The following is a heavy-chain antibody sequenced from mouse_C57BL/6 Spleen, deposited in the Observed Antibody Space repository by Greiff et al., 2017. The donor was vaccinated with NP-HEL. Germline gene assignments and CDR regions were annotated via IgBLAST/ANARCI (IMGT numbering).Heavy chain of an antibody. D-gene: IGHD1-2*01. CDR3: ARLGGSGPYWYFDV. CDR1: GFTFSSYT. V-gene: IGHV5-9*01. Sequence: DVKLVESGGGLVKPGGSLKLSCAASGFTFSSYTMSWVRQTPEKRLEWVATISGGGGNTYYPDSVKGRFTISRDNAKNTLYLQMSSLRSEDTALYYCARLGGSGPYWYFDVWGTGTTVTVSS. CDR2: ISGGGGNT. J-gene: IGHJ1*03.